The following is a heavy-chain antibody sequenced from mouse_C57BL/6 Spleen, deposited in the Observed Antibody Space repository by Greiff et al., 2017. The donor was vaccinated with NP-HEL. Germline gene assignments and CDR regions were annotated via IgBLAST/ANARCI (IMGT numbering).Heavy chain of an antibody. D-gene: IGHD1-1*01. J-gene: IGHJ2*01. V-gene: IGHV1-19*01. CDR3: ARRGLLRRGDYFDY. Sequence: VQLQQSGPVLVKPGASVKMSCKASGYTFTDYYMNWVKQSHGKSLEWIGVINPYNGGTSYNQKFKGKATLTVDKSSSTAYMELNSLTSEDSAVYYCARRGLLRRGDYFDYWGQGTTLTVSS. CDR1: GYTFTDYY. CDR2: INPYNGGT.